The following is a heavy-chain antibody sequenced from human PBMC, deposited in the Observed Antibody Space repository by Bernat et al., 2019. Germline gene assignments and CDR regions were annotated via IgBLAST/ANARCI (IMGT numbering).Heavy chain of an antibody. CDR1: GFTCSSYA. V-gene: IGHV3-30-3*01. D-gene: IGHD2-2*02. J-gene: IGHJ5*02. CDR2: ISYDGSNK. Sequence: VQLVESGGGVVQPGRSLRLSCAASGFTCSSYAMHWVRQAPGKGLEWVAVISYDGSNKYYADSVKGRFTISRDNSKNTLYLQMNSLRAEDTAVYYCARSGYCSSTSCYTRGWFDPWGQGTLVTVSS. CDR3: ARSGYCSSTSCYTRGWFDP.